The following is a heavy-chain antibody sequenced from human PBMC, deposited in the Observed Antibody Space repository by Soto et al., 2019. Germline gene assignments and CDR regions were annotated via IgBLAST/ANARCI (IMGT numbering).Heavy chain of an antibody. Sequence: GGSLRLSCAASGFTFSSYAMSWVRQAPGKGLEWVSAIGGSGGSTYYADSVKGRFTISRDNSKNTLYLQMNSLRAEDTAVYYCAKDHYYDSSGGYFDYWGQGTLVTVSS. V-gene: IGHV3-23*01. CDR3: AKDHYYDSSGGYFDY. D-gene: IGHD3-22*01. J-gene: IGHJ4*02. CDR1: GFTFSSYA. CDR2: IGGSGGST.